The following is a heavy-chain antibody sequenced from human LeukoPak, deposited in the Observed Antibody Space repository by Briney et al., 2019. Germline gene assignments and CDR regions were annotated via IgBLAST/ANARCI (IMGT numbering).Heavy chain of an antibody. V-gene: IGHV3-30*02. CDR3: AKKLIGNGDYFDY. D-gene: IGHD3-22*01. CDR2: ISYDGSRK. J-gene: IGHJ4*02. CDR1: GFIFSTYG. Sequence: GGSLRLSCEASGFIFSTYGMHWVRQAPGRLEWVAYISYDGSRKNYADAVKGRFTISRDNSKNTLFLQMSSLKVEDTAVYYCAKKLIGNGDYFDYWGQGTLVTVSS.